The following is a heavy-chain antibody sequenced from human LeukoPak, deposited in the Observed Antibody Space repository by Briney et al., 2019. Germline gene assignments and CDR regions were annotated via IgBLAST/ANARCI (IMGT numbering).Heavy chain of an antibody. CDR3: ARVICGGGSCYSDNWFDP. J-gene: IGHJ5*02. V-gene: IGHV4-61*02. D-gene: IGHD2-15*01. CDR1: GGSISSSSYY. CDR2: IYTSGST. Sequence: SETLSLTCTVSGGSISSSSYYWTWIRQPAGKGLEWIGRIYTSGSTKYNPSLKSRVSMSVDTSRNQFSLKVSSVTAADTAVYYCARVICGGGSCYSDNWFDPWGQGTLVTVSS.